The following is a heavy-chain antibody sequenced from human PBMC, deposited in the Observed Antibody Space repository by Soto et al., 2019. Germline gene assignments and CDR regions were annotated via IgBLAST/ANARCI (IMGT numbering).Heavy chain of an antibody. CDR1: GFTFSSYA. D-gene: IGHD4-17*01. CDR3: EKDPNGDYVGAFDY. Sequence: GGSLRLSCAASGFTFSSYAMTWVRLAPGKGLEYVSSITGNGAGTFYADSVKGRFTISRDNSKNTLYLQLNSLRAEDTAIYFCEKDPNGDYVGAFDYWGQGSVVTV. CDR2: ITGNGAGT. V-gene: IGHV3-23*01. J-gene: IGHJ4*02.